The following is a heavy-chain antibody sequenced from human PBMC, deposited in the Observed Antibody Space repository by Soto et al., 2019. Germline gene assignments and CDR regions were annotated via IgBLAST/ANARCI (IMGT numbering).Heavy chain of an antibody. CDR1: GGSISSYY. CDR2: IYYSGIT. Sequence: SETLSLTCTVSGGSISSYYWSWIRQPPGKGLEWIGYIYYSGITNYNPSLKSRVTISVDTSKNQFSLKLNSVTAADTAVYYCARDLWGYCGADCYPLDVWGQGTTVTVSS. D-gene: IGHD2-21*02. CDR3: ARDLWGYCGADCYPLDV. J-gene: IGHJ6*02. V-gene: IGHV4-59*01.